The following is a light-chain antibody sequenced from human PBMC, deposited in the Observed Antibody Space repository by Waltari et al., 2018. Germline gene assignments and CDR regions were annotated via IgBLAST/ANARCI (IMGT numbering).Light chain of an antibody. V-gene: IGKV3-15*01. CDR2: AAS. Sequence: TQSPATLSVSPGERATLSCRASQSVSTKVAWYQQRPGQAPRLLIYAASSRATGVPARFGGSGSETDFTLTISGLQSEDFAVYYCQHYEGWPPWTFGQGTKV. CDR3: QHYEGWPPWT. CDR1: QSVSTK. J-gene: IGKJ1*01.